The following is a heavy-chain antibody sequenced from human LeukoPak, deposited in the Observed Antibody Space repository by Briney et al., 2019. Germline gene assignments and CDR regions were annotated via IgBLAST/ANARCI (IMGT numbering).Heavy chain of an antibody. CDR1: GYTFTRHY. J-gene: IGHJ5*02. Sequence: ASVKVSCKSSGYTFTRHYMHWVRQAPGQGFEWMGLINPSGNIAWPAQKFQGRVTMTRDMSTTTDYMELSSLRSEDTAVYYCARDNSLEDMAWWFDPWGQGTLVIVSS. CDR2: INPSGNIA. V-gene: IGHV1-46*01. D-gene: IGHD5-24*01. CDR3: ARDNSLEDMAWWFDP.